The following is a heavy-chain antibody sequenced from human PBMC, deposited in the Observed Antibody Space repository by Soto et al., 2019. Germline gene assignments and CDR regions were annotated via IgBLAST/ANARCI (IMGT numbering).Heavy chain of an antibody. Sequence: GGSLRLSCAASGFTFSNARLSWVRQAPGKGLGWVGHIKTTTDGGTTDYAAPVKGRFTISRDDSQNTLYLQMDSLNTEDTAVYFCTTETHGYRYFDYWGQGTLVTVSS. CDR3: TTETHGYRYFDY. CDR2: IKTTTDGGTT. CDR1: GFTFSNAR. D-gene: IGHD5-18*01. V-gene: IGHV3-15*01. J-gene: IGHJ4*02.